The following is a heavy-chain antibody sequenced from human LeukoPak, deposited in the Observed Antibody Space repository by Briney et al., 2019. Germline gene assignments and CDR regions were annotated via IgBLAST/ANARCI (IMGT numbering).Heavy chain of an antibody. V-gene: IGHV1-18*01. J-gene: IGHJ4*02. CDR2: ISAYNGNT. CDR3: SSGPRYYDNTTTLDY. Sequence: ASVNVSFKLASFPINLYHHACSWHAPGQGLEWMGWISAYNGNTNYAQKFQGRVTMTTDAYTSTDYKELRSLRSDGSAVYYCSSGPRYYDNTTTLDYWGQGTLVTVSS. D-gene: IGHD3-22*01. CDR1: SFPINLYH.